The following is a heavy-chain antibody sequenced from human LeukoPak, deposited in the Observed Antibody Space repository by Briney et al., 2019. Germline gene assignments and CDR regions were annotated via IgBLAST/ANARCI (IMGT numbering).Heavy chain of an antibody. CDR2: IYFDGST. V-gene: IGHV4-39*07. CDR1: GGSIDTYNYY. D-gene: IGHD4-17*01. CDR3: AREMWIYGDYGSDAFDI. Sequence: SETLSLTCTISGGSIDTYNYYWGWIRQPPGKGLEWIGSIYFDGSTYYNPSLKSRVTISLHTSNNQFSLKLRSVTTADTAVYYCAREMWIYGDYGSDAFDIWGQGTMVTVSS. J-gene: IGHJ3*02.